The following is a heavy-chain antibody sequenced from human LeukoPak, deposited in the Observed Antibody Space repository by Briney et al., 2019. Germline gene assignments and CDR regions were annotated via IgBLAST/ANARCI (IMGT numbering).Heavy chain of an antibody. CDR2: IYYSGST. CDR1: GGSISSYY. V-gene: IGHV4-59*08. CDR3: ARGGVVPAAMTWFDP. Sequence: SETLSLTCTVSGGSISSYYWSWIRQPPGKGLEWIGYIYYSGSTYYNPSLKSRVTISVDTSKNQFSLKLSSVTAADTAVYYCARGGVVPAAMTWFDPWGQGTLVTVSS. J-gene: IGHJ5*02. D-gene: IGHD2-2*01.